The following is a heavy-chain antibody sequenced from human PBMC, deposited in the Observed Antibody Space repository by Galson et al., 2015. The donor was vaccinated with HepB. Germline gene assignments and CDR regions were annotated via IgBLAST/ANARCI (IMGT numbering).Heavy chain of an antibody. V-gene: IGHV3-23*01. J-gene: IGHJ4*02. CDR3: AKDQDDYGDLYYFDY. CDR1: GFTFSSYA. Sequence: SLRLSCAASGFTFSSYAMSWVRQAPGKGLEWVSAISGSGGSTYYADSEKGRFTISRDNSKNTLYLQMNSLRAEDTAVYYCAKDQDDYGDLYYFDYWGQGTLVTVSS. CDR2: ISGSGGST. D-gene: IGHD4-17*01.